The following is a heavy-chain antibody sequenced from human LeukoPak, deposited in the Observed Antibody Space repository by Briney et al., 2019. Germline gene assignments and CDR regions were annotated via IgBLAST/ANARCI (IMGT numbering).Heavy chain of an antibody. V-gene: IGHV4-59*01. Sequence: SETLSLTCTVSGGSISSYYWSWIRQPPGKGLEWIGYIYYSGSTNYNPSPKSRVTISVDTSKNQFSLKLSSVTAADTAVYYCARAVAGTFYWGQGTLVTVSS. D-gene: IGHD6-19*01. CDR1: GGSISSYY. CDR2: IYYSGST. J-gene: IGHJ4*02. CDR3: ARAVAGTFY.